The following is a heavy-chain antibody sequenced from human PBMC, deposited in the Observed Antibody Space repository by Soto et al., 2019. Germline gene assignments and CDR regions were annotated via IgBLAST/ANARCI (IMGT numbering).Heavy chain of an antibody. CDR3: ARCVDSFGVTDY. CDR2: VFYKANT. V-gene: IGHV4-59*01. CDR1: GGSITGYY. J-gene: IGHJ4*02. D-gene: IGHD5-18*01. Sequence: QGQLQESGPGLVKPSETLSLPCTVSGGSITGYYWTWIRQPPGKGLELIGYVFYKANTTYNPSLKSRVTISVDTSANHFSLRLSTGPAAEPAVSCLARCVDSFGVTDYWVQGPLVTVSS.